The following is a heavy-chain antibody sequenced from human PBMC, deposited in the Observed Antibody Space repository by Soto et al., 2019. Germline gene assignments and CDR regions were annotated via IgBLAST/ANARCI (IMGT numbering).Heavy chain of an antibody. J-gene: IGHJ4*02. CDR3: TTGIYGSGSYYNAKTDY. D-gene: IGHD3-10*01. V-gene: IGHV3-15*07. CDR1: GFTFSSAW. CDR2: IKSKTDGGTT. Sequence: GGSLILSCAASGFTFSSAWMNWVRQAPGKGLEWVGRIKSKTDGGTTDYAAPVKGRFTISRDDSKNTLYLQMNSLKTEDTAVYYCTTGIYGSGSYYNAKTDYWGQGTLVTVSS.